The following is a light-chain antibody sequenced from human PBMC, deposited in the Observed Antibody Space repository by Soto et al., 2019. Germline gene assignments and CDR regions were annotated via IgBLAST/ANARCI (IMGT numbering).Light chain of an antibody. CDR2: DAS. CDR1: QSISSW. V-gene: IGKV1-5*01. J-gene: IGKJ1*01. CDR3: QQYNSPTWT. Sequence: DIQMTQSPSTLSASVGDRVTITCRASQSISSWLAWYQQKPGKAPKLLIYDASSLESGVPPRFSGSGSGTEFTLTISSLQPDDFAAYYCQQYNSPTWTFGQGTKVEIK.